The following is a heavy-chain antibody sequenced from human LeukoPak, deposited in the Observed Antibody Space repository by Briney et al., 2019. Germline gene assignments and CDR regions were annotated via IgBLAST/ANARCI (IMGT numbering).Heavy chain of an antibody. CDR2: IYHSGST. J-gene: IGHJ3*02. Sequence: SETLSLTCTVSGGSISSGGYYWSWIRQPPGKGLEWIGYIYHSGSTYYNPSLKSRVTISVDTSKNQFSLKLSSVTAADTAVYYCARRSLIAAARGAFDIWGQGTMVTVSS. V-gene: IGHV4-30-2*01. D-gene: IGHD6-13*01. CDR1: GGSISSGGYY. CDR3: ARRSLIAAARGAFDI.